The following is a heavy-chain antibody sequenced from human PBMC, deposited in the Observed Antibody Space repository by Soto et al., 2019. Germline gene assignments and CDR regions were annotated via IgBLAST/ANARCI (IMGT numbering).Heavy chain of an antibody. CDR2: IYSSGST. CDR3: ARRPLNSNGAY. V-gene: IGHV3-53*01. Sequence: EVQLVESGGGLIQPGGSLRLSCAASGFTVSSNDMSWVRQAPGKGLEWVSLIYSSGSTHYADSVKGRFTISRDNSKNTVHLQRNSLRAEHTAVYYCARRPLNSNGAYWGQGTLVTVSS. D-gene: IGHD3-22*01. J-gene: IGHJ4*02. CDR1: GFTVSSND.